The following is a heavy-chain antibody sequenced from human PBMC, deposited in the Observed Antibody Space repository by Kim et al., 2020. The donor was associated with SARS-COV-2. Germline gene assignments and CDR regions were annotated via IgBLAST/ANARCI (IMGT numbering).Heavy chain of an antibody. CDR3: ARAGGSPLLELHIAVADEYYFDY. J-gene: IGHJ4*02. CDR2: ISSSSSTI. V-gene: IGHV3-48*02. D-gene: IGHD6-19*01. Sequence: GGSLRLSCAASGFTFSSYSMNWVRQAPGKGLEWVSYISSSSSTIYYADSVKGRFTISRDNAKNSLYLQMNSLRDEDTAVYYCARAGGSPLLELHIAVADEYYFDYWGQGTLVTVSS. CDR1: GFTFSSYS.